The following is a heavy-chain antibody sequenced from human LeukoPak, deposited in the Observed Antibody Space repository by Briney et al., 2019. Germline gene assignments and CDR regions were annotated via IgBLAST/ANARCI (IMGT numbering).Heavy chain of an antibody. V-gene: IGHV4-59*08. Sequence: SETLSLTCIVSDSSGGSISGHYWSWIRQPPGKRLEWIGYIYFSGTTNYNPSLKSRVTISVDTSKNQFSLRLSSVTAADTAVYYCARHGPLYDIWSAQFYFDYWGQGTLVTVSS. CDR2: IYFSGTT. D-gene: IGHD3-3*01. J-gene: IGHJ4*02. CDR1: DSSGGSISGHY. CDR3: ARHGPLYDIWSAQFYFDY.